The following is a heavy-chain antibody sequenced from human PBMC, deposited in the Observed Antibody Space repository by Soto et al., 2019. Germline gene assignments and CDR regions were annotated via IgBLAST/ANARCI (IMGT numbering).Heavy chain of an antibody. J-gene: IGHJ5*02. V-gene: IGHV3-23*01. D-gene: IGHD5-18*01. CDR1: GFTFSSYT. CDR2: IIGSGTST. CDR3: AKSDTALSYGFDP. Sequence: PGGSLRLSCAASGFTFSSYTMTWVRQAPGKGLEWISVIIGSGTSTYYADSVKGRFTISRDNSMNTLYMQMNSLRAEDTAVYYCAKSDTALSYGFDPWGQGTVVTVSS.